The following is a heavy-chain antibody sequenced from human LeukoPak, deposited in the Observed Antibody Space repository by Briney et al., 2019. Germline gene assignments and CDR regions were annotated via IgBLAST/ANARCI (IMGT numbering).Heavy chain of an antibody. V-gene: IGHV4-59*08. CDR3: ARQESSGFFDY. J-gene: IGHJ4*02. D-gene: IGHD6-19*01. Sequence: PSETLSLTCTVSGGSISIYYWSWIRQPPGKGLEWIGYIYYSGSTSYNPSLNSRVTISLDTSKNQFSLNLSSVTAADTAVYYCARQESSGFFDYWGQGTLVTVSS. CDR1: GGSISIYY. CDR2: IYYSGST.